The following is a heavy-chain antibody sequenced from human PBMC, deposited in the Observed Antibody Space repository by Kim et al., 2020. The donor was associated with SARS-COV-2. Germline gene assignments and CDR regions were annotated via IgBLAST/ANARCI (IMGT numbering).Heavy chain of an antibody. Sequence: GGSLRLSCAASGFTFSSYTMNWVRQAPGKGLEWVSAITSSSDSTYYADSVKGRFTISRDNSKNTLYLQMNSLTDEDTAVYYCAKGSYYYWGQGTLVTVSS. CDR2: ITSSSDST. CDR3: AKGSYYY. J-gene: IGHJ4*02. CDR1: GFTFSSYT. D-gene: IGHD1-26*01. V-gene: IGHV3-23*01.